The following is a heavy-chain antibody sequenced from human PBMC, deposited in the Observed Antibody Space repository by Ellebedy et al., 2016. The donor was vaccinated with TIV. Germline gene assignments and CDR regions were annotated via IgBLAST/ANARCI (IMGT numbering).Heavy chain of an antibody. J-gene: IGHJ5*01. Sequence: MPSETLSPTCTVPGASISSYHWSWTRQPAGKGLEWIGRIYTSVSTNYNPPLKSRVTMSVDTSKNQFSLKLSSVTAADTAVYYFARTVVAANNWFDPWGQGTPVNVSS. D-gene: IGHD2-15*01. CDR3: ARTVVAANNWFDP. CDR2: IYTSVST. CDR1: GASISSYH. V-gene: IGHV4-4*07.